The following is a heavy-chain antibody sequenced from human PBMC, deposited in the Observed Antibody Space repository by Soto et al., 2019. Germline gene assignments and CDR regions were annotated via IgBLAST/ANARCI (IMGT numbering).Heavy chain of an antibody. CDR1: GYTLTGYY. D-gene: IGHD3-22*01. V-gene: IGHV1-2*02. Sequence: ASVKVSCKASGYTLTGYYMHWVRQAPGQGLEWMGWINPNSGGTNYAQKFQGRVTMTRDTSISTAYMELSRLRSDDTAVYYCARESGYPQGNYGMDVWGQGTTVTVSS. J-gene: IGHJ6*02. CDR2: INPNSGGT. CDR3: ARESGYPQGNYGMDV.